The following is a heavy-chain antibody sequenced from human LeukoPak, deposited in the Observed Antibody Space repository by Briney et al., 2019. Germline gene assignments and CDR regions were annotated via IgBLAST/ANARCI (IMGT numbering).Heavy chain of an antibody. CDR3: APMAADTAMVGMDV. V-gene: IGHV3-7*05. CDR1: GFTFSSYA. Sequence: PGGSLRLSCATSGFTFSSYAMTWVRRAPGKGLEWVANIKRDGSEKYYVDSVKGRFTISRDNAKNSLYLQMNSLRAADTAVYYCAPMAADTAMVGMDVWGQGTEVTVSS. CDR2: IKRDGSEK. D-gene: IGHD5-18*01. J-gene: IGHJ6*02.